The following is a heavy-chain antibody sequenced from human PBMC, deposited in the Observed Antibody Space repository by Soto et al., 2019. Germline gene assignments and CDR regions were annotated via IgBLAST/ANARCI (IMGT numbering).Heavy chain of an antibody. D-gene: IGHD3-10*01. J-gene: IGHJ6*02. CDR3: ARGIMVSPYGIDV. V-gene: IGHV3-30-3*01. CDR1: GFTFNNYV. CDR2: ISYDGNDE. Sequence: QVQLVESGGGVVQPGRSLRLSCAASGFTFNNYVMHWVRQAPGKGLEWVALISYDGNDEYYADSVKSRFTISRDNSKNTLYLQINSLRAEDTALYYCARGIMVSPYGIDVWGQGTTVTVSS.